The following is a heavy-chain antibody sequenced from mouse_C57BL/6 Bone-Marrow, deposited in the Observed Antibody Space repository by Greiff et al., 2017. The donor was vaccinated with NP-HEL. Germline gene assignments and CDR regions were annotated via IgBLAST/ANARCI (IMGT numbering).Heavy chain of an antibody. V-gene: IGHV14-4*01. CDR1: GFNIKDDY. CDR2: LDPENGDT. CDR3: TTPLGLFDY. D-gene: IGHD4-1*01. J-gene: IGHJ2*01. Sequence: EVQLQQSGAELVRPGASDKLSCTASGFNIKDDYMHWVKQRPEQGLEWIGWLDPENGDTEYASKFQGKATITADTSSNTAYLQLSSLTSEDTAVYYCTTPLGLFDYWGQGTTLTVSS.